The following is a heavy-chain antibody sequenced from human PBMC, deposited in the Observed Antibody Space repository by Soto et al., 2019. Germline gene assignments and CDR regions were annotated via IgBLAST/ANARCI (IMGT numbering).Heavy chain of an antibody. V-gene: IGHV3-23*01. CDR3: AKNGGGIVVVLDWFDP. J-gene: IGHJ5*02. CDR2: ISGSGDNT. Sequence: GGSLRLSCAASGFTFSNYAMTWVRQAPGKGLEWVSTISGSGDNTYYADSVRGRFTISRDNSKNTLYLQMNSLRAEDTAVYYCAKNGGGIVVVLDWFDPWGQGTLVTVSS. D-gene: IGHD2-2*01. CDR1: GFTFSNYA.